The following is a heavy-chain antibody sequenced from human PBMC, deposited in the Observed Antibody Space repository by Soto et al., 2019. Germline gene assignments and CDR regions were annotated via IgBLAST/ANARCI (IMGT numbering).Heavy chain of an antibody. CDR1: GYTFTDLY. D-gene: IGHD3-10*01. V-gene: IGHV1-2*02. CDR2: IDPRSGDR. J-gene: IGHJ4*02. Sequence: ASVKVSCKPSGYTFTDLYIHWVRQAPGQGLEWMGWIDPRSGDRRITQKFQGRVTMTRDTSTSTVYMELTSLTSDDTAVYYCARDNYGHLDYWGQGTLVTVSS. CDR3: ARDNYGHLDY.